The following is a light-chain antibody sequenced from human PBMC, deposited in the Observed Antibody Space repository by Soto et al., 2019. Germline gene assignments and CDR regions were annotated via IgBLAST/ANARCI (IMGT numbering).Light chain of an antibody. CDR1: QSVSSN. V-gene: IGKV3-15*01. Sequence: EIVMTQSPATLSVSPGERATLSCRASQSVSSNLAWYQQKPGQTPKLLIYVASTRATGIPARFSGSVSGTEFTLTISSLQSEDFAVYYCQQYKVWPLTFGGGTKVEFK. CDR3: QQYKVWPLT. J-gene: IGKJ4*01. CDR2: VAS.